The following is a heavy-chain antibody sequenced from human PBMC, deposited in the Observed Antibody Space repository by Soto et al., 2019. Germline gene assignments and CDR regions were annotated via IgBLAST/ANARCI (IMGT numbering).Heavy chain of an antibody. J-gene: IGHJ5*02. Sequence: ESGGGSVQPGGSLRLSCVASGFTFSDYYMDWVRQAPGKGLEWVARVKHRPKDFGTEYAASVTGRFIISRDDSQKSLFLQMNSLTAKDTARYYCVRNALGWFVPCGQGTLVTVAS. D-gene: IGHD7-27*01. CDR3: VRNALGWFVP. CDR2: VKHRPKDFGT. V-gene: IGHV3-72*01. CDR1: GFTFSDYY.